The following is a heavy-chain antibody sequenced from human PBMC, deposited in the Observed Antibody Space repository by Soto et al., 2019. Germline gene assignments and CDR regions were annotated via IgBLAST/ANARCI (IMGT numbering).Heavy chain of an antibody. CDR1: GFTFSTYS. D-gene: IGHD3-10*01. Sequence: EVQLVESGGGLVKAGGSLRLSCAASGFTFSTYSMNWVRQAPGKGLEWVSSISSSSSYIYYADSVKGRFTISRDNAKNSLYLQMNSLRAEDTAVYYCARGVGPSWSYYNSYFDYWGQGTLVTVSS. CDR3: ARGVGPSWSYYNSYFDY. CDR2: ISSSSSYI. J-gene: IGHJ4*02. V-gene: IGHV3-21*01.